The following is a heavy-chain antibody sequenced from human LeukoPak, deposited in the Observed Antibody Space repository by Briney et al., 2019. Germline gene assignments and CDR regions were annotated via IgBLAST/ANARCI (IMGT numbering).Heavy chain of an antibody. CDR3: ARHSIARQVWLLLRSDYYYYYMDV. V-gene: IGHV4-39*01. CDR2: IYYSGST. J-gene: IGHJ6*03. D-gene: IGHD2-21*02. Sequence: KPSETLSLTCTVSGGSISSSSYYWGWIRQPPGKGLEWIGSIYYSGSTYYNPSLKSRVTISVDTSKNQFSLKLSSVTAADTAVYYCARHSIARQVWLLLRSDYYYYYMDVWGKGTTVTISS. CDR1: GGSISSSSYY.